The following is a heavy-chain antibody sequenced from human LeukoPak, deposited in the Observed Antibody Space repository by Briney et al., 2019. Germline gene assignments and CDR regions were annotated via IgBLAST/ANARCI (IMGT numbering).Heavy chain of an antibody. V-gene: IGHV4-38-2*02. CDR3: ARDQVVTPGHDY. D-gene: IGHD4-23*01. CDR1: GYSISSGYY. Sequence: QSSETLSLTCTVSGYSISSGYYWGWIRQPPGKGLEWIGSIYHSGSTYYNPSLKSRVTISVDTSKNQFSLKLRSVTAADTAVYYCARDQVVTPGHDYWGQGTLVTVSS. J-gene: IGHJ4*02. CDR2: IYHSGST.